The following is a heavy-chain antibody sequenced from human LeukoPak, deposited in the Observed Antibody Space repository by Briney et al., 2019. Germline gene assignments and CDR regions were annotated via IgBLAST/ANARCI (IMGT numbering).Heavy chain of an antibody. Sequence: SETLSLTCTVSGGSISSADYSWSWIRQPPGKGLEWIGYIYYSGSTYYKPSLKSRVTISLDTSKNQFSLKLSSVTAADTAVYYCARDEYYYDSSGYYYYMDVWGKGTTVTVSS. V-gene: IGHV4-30-4*01. CDR3: ARDEYYYDSSGYYYYMDV. J-gene: IGHJ6*03. D-gene: IGHD3-22*01. CDR2: IYYSGST. CDR1: GGSISSADYS.